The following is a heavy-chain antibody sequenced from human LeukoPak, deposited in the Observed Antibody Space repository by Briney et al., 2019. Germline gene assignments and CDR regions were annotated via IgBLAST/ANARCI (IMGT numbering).Heavy chain of an antibody. Sequence: GASVKVSCKTSGYTFTTYGISWIRQAPGQGPEWMGWISAYNGNTNYAQKLQGRVTMTTDTSTSTAYMELRSLRSDDTAVYYCARYSRTTVREIDYWGQGTLVTVSS. D-gene: IGHD4-17*01. CDR2: ISAYNGNT. V-gene: IGHV1-18*01. CDR3: ARYSRTTVREIDY. J-gene: IGHJ4*02. CDR1: GYTFTTYG.